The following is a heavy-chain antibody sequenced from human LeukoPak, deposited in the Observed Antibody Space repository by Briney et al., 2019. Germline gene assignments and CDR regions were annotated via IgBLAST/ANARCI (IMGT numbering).Heavy chain of an antibody. D-gene: IGHD2-21*01. CDR1: GDSISGTKW. J-gene: IGHJ4*02. V-gene: IGHV4-4*02. CDR3: ARSGDGLDC. Sequence: SGTLSLTCAVSGDSISGTKWWSWVRQPPGKGLEWIGEIYHSESTNYNPSLKSRVTMSVDKSKNQFSLKLSSVTAADTAVCYCARSGDGLDCWGQGALVTVSS. CDR2: IYHSEST.